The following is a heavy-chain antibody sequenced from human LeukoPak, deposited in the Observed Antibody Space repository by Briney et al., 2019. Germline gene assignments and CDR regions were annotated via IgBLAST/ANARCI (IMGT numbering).Heavy chain of an antibody. CDR1: GYSFTSYR. CDR2: IYPGDSDT. D-gene: IGHD3-3*01. CDR3: ARQALPPDYDFWSGYYCDY. Sequence: GESLKISCKGSGYSFTSYRIGWVRQMPGKGLEWMGIIYPGDSDTRYSPSFQGQVTISADKSISTAYLQWSSLKASDTAMYYCARQALPPDYDFWSGYYCDYWGQGTLVTVSS. J-gene: IGHJ4*02. V-gene: IGHV5-51*01.